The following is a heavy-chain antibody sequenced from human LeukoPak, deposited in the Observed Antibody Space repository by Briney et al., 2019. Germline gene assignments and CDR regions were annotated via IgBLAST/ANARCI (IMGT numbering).Heavy chain of an antibody. CDR2: IYYSGST. CDR3: AGSYDSSGYYYY. D-gene: IGHD3-22*01. CDR1: GGSVSSGSYY. J-gene: IGHJ4*02. V-gene: IGHV4-61*01. Sequence: SETLSLTCTVSGGSVSSGSYYWSWIRQPPGKGLEWIGYIYYSGSTNSNPSLKSRVTISVDTSKNQFSLKLSSVTAADTAVYYCAGSYDSSGYYYYWGQGTLVTVSS.